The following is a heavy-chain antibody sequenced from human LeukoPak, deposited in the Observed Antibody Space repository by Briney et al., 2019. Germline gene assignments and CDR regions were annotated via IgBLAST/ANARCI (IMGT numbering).Heavy chain of an antibody. J-gene: IGHJ4*02. Sequence: GGSLRLSCAASGFTFSSYWMSWVRQAPGKGLEWVANIKQDGSEKYYVDSVKGRFTISRDNSKNTLYLQMNSLRVDDTAVYYCAKEIDYDSSGYYSNFDYWGQGTLVTVSS. CDR2: IKQDGSEK. D-gene: IGHD3-22*01. CDR3: AKEIDYDSSGYYSNFDY. V-gene: IGHV3-7*03. CDR1: GFTFSSYW.